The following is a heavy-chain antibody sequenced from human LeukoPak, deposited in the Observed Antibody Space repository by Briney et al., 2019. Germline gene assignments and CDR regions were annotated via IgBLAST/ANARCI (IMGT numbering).Heavy chain of an antibody. Sequence: PSETLSLTCTVSGGSISSYYWSWIRQPPGKGLEWIGCIYYSGSTNYNPSLKSRVTISVDTSKNQFSLKLSSVTAADTAVYYCARVYSSSSPYYYYYMDVWGKGTTVTVSS. D-gene: IGHD6-6*01. J-gene: IGHJ6*03. CDR3: ARVYSSSSPYYYYYMDV. CDR1: GGSISSYY. V-gene: IGHV4-59*01. CDR2: IYYSGST.